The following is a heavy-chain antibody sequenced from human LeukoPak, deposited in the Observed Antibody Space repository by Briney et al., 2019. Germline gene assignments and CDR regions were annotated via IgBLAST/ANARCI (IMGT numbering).Heavy chain of an antibody. CDR1: GVSISSYS. V-gene: IGHV4-4*07. Sequence: PSETLSLTCTVSGVSISSYSWSWIRQPAGKGLEWIGRIYSTNYNPSLKSRVTISVDTPKNQFSLKLSSVTAADTAVYYCARGESSGWYYFNYWGQGTLVTVSS. J-gene: IGHJ4*02. CDR3: ARGESSGWYYFNY. CDR2: IYST. D-gene: IGHD6-13*01.